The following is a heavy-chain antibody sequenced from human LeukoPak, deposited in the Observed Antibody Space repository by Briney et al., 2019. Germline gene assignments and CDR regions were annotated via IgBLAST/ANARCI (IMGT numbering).Heavy chain of an antibody. CDR3: ARVGVRYFDY. CDR1: GGSMSPYH. Sequence: SETLSLTCTVSGGSMSPYHWGWIRQPPGKGLEWIGEINHSGSTNYNPSLKSRVTISVDTSKNQFSLKLSSVTAADTAVYYCARVGVRYFDYWGQGTLVTVSS. V-gene: IGHV4-34*01. D-gene: IGHD3-10*01. CDR2: INHSGST. J-gene: IGHJ4*02.